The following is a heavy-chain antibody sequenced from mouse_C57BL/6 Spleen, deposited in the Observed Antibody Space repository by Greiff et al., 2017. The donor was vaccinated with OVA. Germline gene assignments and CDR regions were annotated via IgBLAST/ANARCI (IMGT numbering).Heavy chain of an antibody. CDR3: TRGDEDWCIDV. CDR1: GYSFTDYD. Sequence: QVQLQQSGAELVRPGASVTLSCKASGYSFTDYDMHWVKQTTVHGLEWIGAIDPETGGTAYNQKFKGKAILTADKSSSTAYMELRSLTAEDSAVYYCTRGDEDWCIDVWGTGTTVTVSS. V-gene: IGHV1-15*01. D-gene: IGHD3-3*01. J-gene: IGHJ1*03. CDR2: IDPETGGT.